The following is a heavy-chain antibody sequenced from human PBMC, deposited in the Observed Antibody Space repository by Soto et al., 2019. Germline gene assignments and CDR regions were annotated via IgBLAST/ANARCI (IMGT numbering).Heavy chain of an antibody. V-gene: IGHV3-23*01. Sequence: HPGGSLRLSCAASGFTFSSYAMTWVRQAPGEGLDWVSSISASGGSAYHADSVKGRFTISRDNSKNTLYLQMNSLRVEDTAVYYCAKFLVKSYGDPDSWGQGTLVTVSS. J-gene: IGHJ4*02. CDR2: ISASGGSA. D-gene: IGHD4-17*01. CDR1: GFTFSSYA. CDR3: AKFLVKSYGDPDS.